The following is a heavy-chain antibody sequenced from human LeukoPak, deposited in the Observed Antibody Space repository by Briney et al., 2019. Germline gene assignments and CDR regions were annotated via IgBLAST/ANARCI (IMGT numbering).Heavy chain of an antibody. Sequence: ASVKVSCKASGYTFTSYGISWVRQAPGQGLEWMGWISAYNGNTNYAQKLQGRVTMTTDTSTSTAYMELRSLRSDDTAVYYCARGGYDFWSGSNYYYYYMDVRGKGTTVTVSS. CDR3: ARGGYDFWSGSNYYYYYMDV. CDR1: GYTFTSYG. CDR2: ISAYNGNT. J-gene: IGHJ6*03. D-gene: IGHD3-3*01. V-gene: IGHV1-18*01.